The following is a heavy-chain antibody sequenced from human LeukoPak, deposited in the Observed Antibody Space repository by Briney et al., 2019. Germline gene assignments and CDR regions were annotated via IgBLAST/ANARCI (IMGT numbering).Heavy chain of an antibody. CDR1: GGAISSGNYW. J-gene: IGHJ4*02. Sequence: SETLSLTCTVSGGAISSGNYWWIWIRQPAEKGLEWIGRIKTSGSSSYNPSLKSRVTLALDTTNNQFSLRLGAVTAADTAVYYCASVIASGAGEIFPDYWGQGTLVTVSS. CDR2: IKTSGSS. D-gene: IGHD3-10*01. CDR3: ASVIASGAGEIFPDY. V-gene: IGHV4-61*02.